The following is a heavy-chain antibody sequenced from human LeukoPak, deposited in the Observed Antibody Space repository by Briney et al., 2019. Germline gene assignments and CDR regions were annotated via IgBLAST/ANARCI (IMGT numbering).Heavy chain of an antibody. D-gene: IGHD4-17*01. Sequence: SGGSLRLSCAASGFTFSSYGMHWVRQAPGKGLEWEAFIRYDGSNKYYADSVKGRFTISRDNSKNTLYLQMNSLRAEDTAVYYCAKGNSYGDERNWFDPWGQGTLVTVSS. V-gene: IGHV3-30*02. CDR2: IRYDGSNK. CDR3: AKGNSYGDERNWFDP. J-gene: IGHJ5*02. CDR1: GFTFSSYG.